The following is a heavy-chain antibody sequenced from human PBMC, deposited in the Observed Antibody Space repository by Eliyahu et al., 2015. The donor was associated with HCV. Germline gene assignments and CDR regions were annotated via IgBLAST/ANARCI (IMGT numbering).Heavy chain of an antibody. D-gene: IGHD6-25*01. CDR3: AKVDIVAAGRSFDR. V-gene: IGHV3-23*01. J-gene: IGHJ4*02. CDR2: IIGTGSDI. Sequence: VQPGGSLRLSCAASGFTFTSYAMHWVRQAPGKGLEWISGIIGTGSDIYYADSVKGRFTISRDNSKNTLYLQMDSLRVEDTAHYYSAKVDIVAAGRSFDRWGQGTVVTVSS. CDR1: GFTFTSYA.